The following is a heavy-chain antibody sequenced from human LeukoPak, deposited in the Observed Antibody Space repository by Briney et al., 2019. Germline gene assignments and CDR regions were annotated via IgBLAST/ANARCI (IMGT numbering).Heavy chain of an antibody. CDR2: IYYSGST. CDR3: ARVTASYGYGYWYFDL. V-gene: IGHV4-59*12. J-gene: IGHJ2*01. Sequence: PSETLSLTCTVSGGSISSYYWSWIRQPPGKGLEWIGYIYYSGSTNYNPSLKSRVTISVDTSKNQFSLKLSSVTAADTAMYYCARVTASYGYGYWYFDLRGRGTLVTVSS. D-gene: IGHD5-18*01. CDR1: GGSISSYY.